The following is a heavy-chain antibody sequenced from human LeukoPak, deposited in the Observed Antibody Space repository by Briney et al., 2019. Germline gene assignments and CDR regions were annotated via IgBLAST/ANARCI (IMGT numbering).Heavy chain of an antibody. CDR3: ARDPSSSGWHGEDY. CDR1: GYTFTGYY. CDR2: INPNSGGT. V-gene: IGHV1-2*06. D-gene: IGHD6-19*01. Sequence: GASVKVSCKASGYTFTGYYMHWVRQAPGQGLEWMGRINPNSGGTNYAQKFQGRVTMTRDTSISTAYMELSRLRSDDTAVYYCARDPSSSGWHGEDYWGQGTLVTVSS. J-gene: IGHJ4*02.